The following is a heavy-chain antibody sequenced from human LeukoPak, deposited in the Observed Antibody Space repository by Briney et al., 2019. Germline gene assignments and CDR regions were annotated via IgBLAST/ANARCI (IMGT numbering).Heavy chain of an antibody. V-gene: IGHV1-2*02. CDR2: LNPTTGDT. CDR3: SAIYRAADFDF. CDR1: GYTFTDYY. J-gene: IGHJ4*02. D-gene: IGHD2-15*01. Sequence: ASVTVSCKTSGYTFTDYYIHWVRQAPGQGLEWMGWLNPTTGDTSYSQKFQGRVTMTRDTSISSAYMELSNLRSDDTALYYCSAIYRAADFDFWGQGTLVIVSS.